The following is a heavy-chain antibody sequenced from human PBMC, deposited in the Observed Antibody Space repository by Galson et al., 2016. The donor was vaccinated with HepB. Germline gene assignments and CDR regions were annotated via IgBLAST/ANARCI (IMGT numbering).Heavy chain of an antibody. CDR2: LDWDDDK. CDR1: GFSLDTREMT. V-gene: IGHV2-70*04. Sequence: PALVKPTQTLTLTCVFSGFSLDTREMTVGWIRQPPGKALEWLARLDWDDDKVYNSLLETRLTVSKDTTRNQVVLSMTNMDPVDTATYYCARLSMGSGLRTFDYWGRGLFVTVSS. D-gene: IGHD3-10*01. CDR3: ARLSMGSGLRTFDY. J-gene: IGHJ4*02.